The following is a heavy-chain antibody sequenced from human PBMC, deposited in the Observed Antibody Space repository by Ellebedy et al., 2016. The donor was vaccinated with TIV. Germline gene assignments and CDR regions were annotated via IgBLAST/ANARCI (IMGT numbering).Heavy chain of an antibody. CDR3: AADPVHWGPSWNFDL. J-gene: IGHJ2*01. Sequence: ASVKVSCKASGYTFTSYAMHWVRQAPGQRLEWMGWINAGNGNTKYSQKFQGRVTITRNMSTSKAYMELSSQRSEDTAVYYCAADPVHWGPSWNFDLWGRGTLVTVSS. CDR2: INAGNGNT. V-gene: IGHV1-3*01. CDR1: GYTFTSYA. D-gene: IGHD3-16*01.